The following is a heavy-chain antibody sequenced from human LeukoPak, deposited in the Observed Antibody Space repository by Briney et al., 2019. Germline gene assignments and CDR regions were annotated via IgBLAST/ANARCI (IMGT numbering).Heavy chain of an antibody. Sequence: GGSLRLSCAASGFTFDDYAMHWVRQAPGKGLEWVSGISWNSGSIGYADSVKGRFTISRDNAKNSLCLQMNSLRAEDTALYYCAKDMRSIAVAGASIDYWGQGTLVTVSS. CDR1: GFTFDDYA. J-gene: IGHJ4*02. V-gene: IGHV3-9*01. CDR3: AKDMRSIAVAGASIDY. CDR2: ISWNSGSI. D-gene: IGHD6-19*01.